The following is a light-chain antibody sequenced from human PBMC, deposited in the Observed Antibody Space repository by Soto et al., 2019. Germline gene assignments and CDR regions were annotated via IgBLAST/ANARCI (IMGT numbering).Light chain of an antibody. Sequence: QPVVTQEPSFSVSPGRTVTLTCGLSSGSVSTSYYPSWYQQTPGQAPRTLIYSTNTRSSGVPDRFSGSILGNKAALTITGAKADDESDDYCVLYMGSGISVFGGGTKLTVL. CDR3: VLYMGSGISV. CDR1: SGSVSTSYY. V-gene: IGLV8-61*01. J-gene: IGLJ3*02. CDR2: STN.